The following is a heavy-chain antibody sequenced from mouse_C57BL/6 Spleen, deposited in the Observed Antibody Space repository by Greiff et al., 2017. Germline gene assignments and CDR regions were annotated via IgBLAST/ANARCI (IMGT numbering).Heavy chain of an antibody. D-gene: IGHD2-4*01. CDR2: IYPSSGYT. V-gene: IGHV1-81*01. CDR1: GYTFTSYG. Sequence: QVQLQQSGAELARPGASVKLSCKASGYTFTSYGISWVKQRTGQGLEWIGEIYPSSGYTYYNEKFKGKATLTVDTSSSTAYMQLSSLTSEDSAVYSGERGAGDCDGPLFDYWGQGTTLTVSS. CDR3: ERGAGDCDGPLFDY. J-gene: IGHJ2*01.